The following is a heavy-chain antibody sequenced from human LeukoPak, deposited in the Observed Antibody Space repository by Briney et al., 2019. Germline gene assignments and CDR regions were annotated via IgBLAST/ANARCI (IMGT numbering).Heavy chain of an antibody. CDR3: ARDQLLMVVTAHIDAFDI. V-gene: IGHV3-33*01. J-gene: IGHJ3*02. CDR1: GFTFSSYG. CDR2: IWYDGSNK. Sequence: GGSLRLSCAASGFTFSSYGMHWVRQAPGKGLEWVAVIWYDGSNKYYADSVKGRYTISRDNAKNSLYLQMNSLRAEDTAVYYCARDQLLMVVTAHIDAFDIWGQGTMVTVSS. D-gene: IGHD2-21*02.